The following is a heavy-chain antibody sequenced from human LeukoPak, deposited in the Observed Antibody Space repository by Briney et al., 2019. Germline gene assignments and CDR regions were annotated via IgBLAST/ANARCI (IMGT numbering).Heavy chain of an antibody. V-gene: IGHV1-2*02. D-gene: IGHD6-13*01. Sequence: ASVRVSCKASGYSFTGYYIHWVRQAPGQGLEWIGWINPNNGVTKSAQTFQGRVTMTRDSSINTAYMELTRLTSADTAVYFCARDVAEGQQVIQNFFDYWGQGALVTVSS. CDR2: INPNNGVT. CDR1: GYSFTGYY. J-gene: IGHJ4*02. CDR3: ARDVAEGQQVIQNFFDY.